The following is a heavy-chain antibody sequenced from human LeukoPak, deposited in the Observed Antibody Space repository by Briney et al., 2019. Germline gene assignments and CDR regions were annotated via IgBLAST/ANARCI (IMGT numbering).Heavy chain of an antibody. D-gene: IGHD2-21*02. Sequence: SETLSLTCNVSGHSIRSAYSWGWIRQPPGKGLEWIVSTFHSGNTYYNPSLQSRVTISVDTSKNQFSLKLSSVTAEDTAVYYCARVPARRVVTTPTYFDFLGQGTLVTVSS. CDR1: GHSIRSAYS. CDR3: ARVPARRVVTTPTYFDF. CDR2: TFHSGNT. J-gene: IGHJ4*02. V-gene: IGHV4-38-2*02.